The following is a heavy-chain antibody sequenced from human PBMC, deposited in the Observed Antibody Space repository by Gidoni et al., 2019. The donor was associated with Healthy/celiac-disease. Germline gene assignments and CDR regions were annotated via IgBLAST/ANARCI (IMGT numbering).Heavy chain of an antibody. CDR1: GFTFSAYS. D-gene: IGHD3-10*01. CDR3: QSNGVRGVIWGYYYGMDV. J-gene: IGHJ6*02. CDR2: ISSSGSTI. V-gene: IGHV3-11*01. Sequence: QVQLVESGGGLVKPGGSLRLSCAASGFTFSAYSLSWIRQAPGKGLEWVSYISSSGSTIYYADSVKGRFTISRDNAKNSLYLQMNSLRAEDTAVYYCQSNGVRGVIWGYYYGMDVWGQGTTVTVSS.